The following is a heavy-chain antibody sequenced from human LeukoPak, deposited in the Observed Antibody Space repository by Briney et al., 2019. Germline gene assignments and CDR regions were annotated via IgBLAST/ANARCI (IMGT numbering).Heavy chain of an antibody. Sequence: PGGSLRLSCAASGFTFSSYSMNWVRQAPGKGLEWVSYISSSSSTIYYADSVKGRFTISRDNAKNSLYLQMNSLRAEDTAVYYCARPEGSGGSCYSLSWGQGTLVTVSS. CDR2: ISSSSSTI. J-gene: IGHJ4*02. D-gene: IGHD2-15*01. CDR3: ARPEGSGGSCYSLS. CDR1: GFTFSSYS. V-gene: IGHV3-48*01.